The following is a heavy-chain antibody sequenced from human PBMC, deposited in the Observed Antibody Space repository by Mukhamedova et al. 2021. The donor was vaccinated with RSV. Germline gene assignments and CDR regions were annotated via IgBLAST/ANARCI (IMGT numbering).Heavy chain of an antibody. CDR3: ASLGYCSSTSCSRDAFDI. CDR2: ISSSSSTI. Sequence: GLEWVSYISSSSSTIYYADSVKGRFTISRDNAKNSLYLQMNSLRAEDTAVYYCASLGYCSSTSCSRDAFDIWVQGTMVTVSS. D-gene: IGHD2-2*01. J-gene: IGHJ3*02. V-gene: IGHV3-48*01.